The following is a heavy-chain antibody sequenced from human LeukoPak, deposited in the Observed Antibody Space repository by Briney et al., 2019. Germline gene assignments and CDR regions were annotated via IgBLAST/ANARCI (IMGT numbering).Heavy chain of an antibody. CDR1: GFSLSTTGMS. Sequence: SGPTLVQPTQTLTLTCTFSGFSLSTTGMSVGWFRQPPGNAPEWLALIYWDGDERFSPSLKNRLAITKDTSKNQVVLTVTNMDPLDTGTYYCAQYCSGGLCQLRIYWGQGTLVTVSS. D-gene: IGHD2-15*01. CDR2: IYWDGDE. V-gene: IGHV2-5*02. CDR3: AQYCSGGLCQLRIY. J-gene: IGHJ4*02.